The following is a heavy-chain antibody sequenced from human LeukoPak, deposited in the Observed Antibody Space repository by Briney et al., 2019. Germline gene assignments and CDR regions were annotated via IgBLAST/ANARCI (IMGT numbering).Heavy chain of an antibody. CDR3: AREDCSGGNCYQNFDN. D-gene: IGHD2-15*01. J-gene: IGHJ4*02. Sequence: ASVKVSCKASGYTFTDYYMHWVRQAPGQGLEWMGWINPDSGVTNYPQKFQGRVTMTRDTSSSTAYMELIRLRSDDTAVYYCAREDCSGGNCYQNFDNWGQGTLVTVSS. CDR2: INPDSGVT. V-gene: IGHV1-2*02. CDR1: GYTFTDYY.